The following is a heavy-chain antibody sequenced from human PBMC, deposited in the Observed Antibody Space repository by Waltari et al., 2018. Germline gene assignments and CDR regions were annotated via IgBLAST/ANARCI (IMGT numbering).Heavy chain of an antibody. J-gene: IGHJ6*03. V-gene: IGHV3-9*01. CDR1: GFTFDDYA. CDR2: ISWNSGSI. CDR3: AKDGIAAAGTHHYYYYYMDV. D-gene: IGHD6-13*01. Sequence: EVQLVESGGGLVQPGRSLRLSCAASGFTFDDYAMHWVRHAPGKGLEWVSGISWNSGSIGYADSVKGRFTISRDNAKNSLYLQMNSLRAEDTALYYCAKDGIAAAGTHHYYYYYMDVWGKGTTVTVSS.